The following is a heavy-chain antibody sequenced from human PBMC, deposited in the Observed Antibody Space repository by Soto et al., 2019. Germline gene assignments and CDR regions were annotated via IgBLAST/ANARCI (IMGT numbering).Heavy chain of an antibody. CDR2: FNHSGST. V-gene: IGHV4-34*01. Sequence: QVQLQQWGAGLLKPSETLSLTCAVDGGSFSGYYWNWIRQPPGKGLGWLGEFNHSGSTNYIPSLKSRITISVDTSKNQSSLRLSSVTAADAAVYYGARGWGAGVFDYWGQGTLVTVSS. J-gene: IGHJ4*02. D-gene: IGHD3-10*01. CDR1: GGSFSGYY. CDR3: ARGWGAGVFDY.